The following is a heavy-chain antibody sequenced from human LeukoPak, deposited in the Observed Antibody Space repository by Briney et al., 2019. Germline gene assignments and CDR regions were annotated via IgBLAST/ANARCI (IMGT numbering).Heavy chain of an antibody. V-gene: IGHV3-53*01. D-gene: IGHD3-22*01. CDR3: GAEDYYDSSGYYYYGMDV. CDR1: GFTVSSNY. CDR2: IYSGGST. J-gene: IGHJ6*02. Sequence: PGGSLRLSCAASGFTVSSNYMSWVRQAPGKGLEWVSVIYSGGSTYYADSVKGRFTISRDNSKNTLYLQMNSLRAEDTAVYYCGAEDYYDSSGYYYYGMDVWGQGTTVTVSS.